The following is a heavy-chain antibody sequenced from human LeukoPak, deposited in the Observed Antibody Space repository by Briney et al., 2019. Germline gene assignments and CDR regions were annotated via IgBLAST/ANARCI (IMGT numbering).Heavy chain of an antibody. CDR2: ISGDGRST. Sequence: GGSLRLSCAASGFTYSAYDMSWVRQAPGKGLEWVSTISGDGRSTFYADSVKGRFTIPRDDSKTTLFLQMNSLRAEDTAIYYCARRYGGWGAFDIWGQGTVVTVSS. J-gene: IGHJ3*02. V-gene: IGHV3-23*01. CDR1: GFTYSAYD. D-gene: IGHD4-23*01. CDR3: ARRYGGWGAFDI.